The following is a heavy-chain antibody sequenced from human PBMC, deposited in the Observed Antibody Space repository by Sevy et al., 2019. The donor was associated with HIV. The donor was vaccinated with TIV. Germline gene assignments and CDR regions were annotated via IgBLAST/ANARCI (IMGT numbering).Heavy chain of an antibody. CDR1: GFTFSSYG. CDR3: ARDLESYNYGAYGPSFMPDY. CDR2: IWFDGSNT. D-gene: IGHD1-1*01. J-gene: IGHJ4*02. V-gene: IGHV3-33*01. Sequence: GGSLRLSCAASGFTFSSYGMHWVRQAPGKGLEWVAVIWFDGSNTYYADSVKGRLTISRDIAENTLHLQMNSLRAEDTAVYYCARDLESYNYGAYGPSFMPDYWGQGTVVTVSS.